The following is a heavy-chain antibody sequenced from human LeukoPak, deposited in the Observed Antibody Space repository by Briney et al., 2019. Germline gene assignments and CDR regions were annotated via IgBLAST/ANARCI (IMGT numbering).Heavy chain of an antibody. CDR2: ISSSGRTI. J-gene: IGHJ6*03. CDR1: GFTFSDYY. Sequence: GGSLRLSCAASGFTFSDYYMSWIRQAPGKGLEWVSDISSSGRTIYYADSVKGRFTISRDNAKNSLYLQMNSLRAEATAVYYCARGGLDYDILTGSSSDYYYYYMDVWGRGTTVTVSS. V-gene: IGHV3-11*04. CDR3: ARGGLDYDILTGSSSDYYYYYMDV. D-gene: IGHD3-9*01.